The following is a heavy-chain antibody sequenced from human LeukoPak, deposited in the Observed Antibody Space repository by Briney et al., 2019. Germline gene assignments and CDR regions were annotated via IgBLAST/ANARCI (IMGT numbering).Heavy chain of an antibody. D-gene: IGHD1-26*01. V-gene: IGHV1-24*01. Sequence: VSVKVSCKVSGYTLTELSMHWVRQAPGKGLEWMGGFDPEDGETIYAQKFQGRVTMTEDTSTDTAYMELSSLRSEDTAVYYCATSIFDSYSGSYFDYWGQGTLVTVSS. CDR3: ATSIFDSYSGSYFDY. CDR1: GYTLTELS. J-gene: IGHJ4*02. CDR2: FDPEDGET.